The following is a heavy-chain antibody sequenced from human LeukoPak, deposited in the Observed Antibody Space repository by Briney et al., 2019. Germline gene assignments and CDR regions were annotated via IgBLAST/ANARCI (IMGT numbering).Heavy chain of an antibody. CDR2: IGSDSGTI. Sequence: PGGSLRLSCAASGFTFSSYSMNWVRQAPGKGLEWVSYIGSDSGTIYYADSVKGRFTVSRDNAKNSLYLQMNSLRAEDTAVYYCAKGGLAGRPDYWGQGTLVTVSS. D-gene: IGHD6-25*01. V-gene: IGHV3-48*01. CDR1: GFTFSSYS. J-gene: IGHJ4*02. CDR3: AKGGLAGRPDY.